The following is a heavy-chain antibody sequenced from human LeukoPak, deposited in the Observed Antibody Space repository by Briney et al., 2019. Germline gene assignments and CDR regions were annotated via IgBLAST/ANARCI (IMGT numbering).Heavy chain of an antibody. CDR1: GGTFSSYA. D-gene: IGHD6-19*01. V-gene: IGHV1-69*13. CDR3: ARRGYSSGWYPFYYYYYGMDV. J-gene: IGHJ6*02. CDR2: IIPIFGTA. Sequence: SVKVSCKASGGTFSSYAISWVRQAPGQGLEWMGGIIPIFGTANYAQKFQGRVTITADESTSTAYMELSSLRSEDTAVYYCARRGYSSGWYPFYYYYYGMDVWGQGTTVTVSS.